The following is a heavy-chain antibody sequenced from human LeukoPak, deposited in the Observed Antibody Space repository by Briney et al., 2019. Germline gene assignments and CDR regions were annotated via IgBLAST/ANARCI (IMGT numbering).Heavy chain of an antibody. J-gene: IGHJ4*02. V-gene: IGHV4-59*08. CDR3: ARYGGSGWVIDN. Sequence: PSETLSLTCTVSGVSISSYYWTWLRQPPGKGLEWIGYIYQTGATSYNPSLKSRVTISVDTSKAQFSLKLTSVTAADTAVYYCARYGGSGWVIDNWGQGTLVTVSS. D-gene: IGHD6-19*01. CDR2: IYQTGAT. CDR1: GVSISSYY.